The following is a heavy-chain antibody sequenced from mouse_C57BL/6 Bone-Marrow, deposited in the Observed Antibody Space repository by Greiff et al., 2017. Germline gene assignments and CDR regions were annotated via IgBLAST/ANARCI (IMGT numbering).Heavy chain of an antibody. CDR2: IDPENGDP. J-gene: IGHJ3*01. CDR1: GFNIKDDY. D-gene: IGHD3-1*01. Sequence: VQLKQSGAELVRPGASVKLSCTASGFNIKDDYMHWVKQRPEQGLEWIGWIDPENGDPEYASKFQGKATITADTSSNTAYLQLSSLTSEDTAVYYFTTSGFFFAYWGQGTLVTVSA. CDR3: TTSGFFFAY. V-gene: IGHV14-4*01.